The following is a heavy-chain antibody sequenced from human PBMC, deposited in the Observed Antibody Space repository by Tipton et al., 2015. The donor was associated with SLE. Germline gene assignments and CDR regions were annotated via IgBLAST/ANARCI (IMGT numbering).Heavy chain of an antibody. D-gene: IGHD3-9*01. CDR3: ARHADFDWLFGNFDY. CDR2: IYYSGST. J-gene: IGHJ4*02. V-gene: IGHV4-39*01. Sequence: GLVKPSETLSLTCTVSGGSISSSSYYWGWIRQPPGKGLEWIGSIYYSGSTYYNPSLKSRVTISVDTSKNQFSLKLSSVTAADTAVYYCARHADFDWLFGNFDYWGQGTLVTVSS. CDR1: GGSISSSSYY.